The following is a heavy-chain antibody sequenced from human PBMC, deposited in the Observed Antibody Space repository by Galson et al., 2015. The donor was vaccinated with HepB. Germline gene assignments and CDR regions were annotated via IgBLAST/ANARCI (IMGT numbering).Heavy chain of an antibody. D-gene: IGHD6-13*01. CDR3: AASRGYSSSPSTGY. J-gene: IGHJ4*02. CDR2: ISYDGSNK. Sequence: SLRLSCAASGFTFSSYGMHWVRQAPGKGLEWVAVISYDGSNKYYADSVKGRFTISRDNSKNTLYLQMNSLRAEDTAVYYCAASRGYSSSPSTGYWGQGTLVTVSS. CDR1: GFTFSSYG. V-gene: IGHV3-30*03.